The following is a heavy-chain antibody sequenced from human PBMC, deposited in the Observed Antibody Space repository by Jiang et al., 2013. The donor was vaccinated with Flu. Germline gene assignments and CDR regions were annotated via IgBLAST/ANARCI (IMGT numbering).Heavy chain of an antibody. J-gene: IGHJ4*02. D-gene: IGHD3-22*01. V-gene: IGHV3-7*03. CDR2: IKQDGSEK. Sequence: NIKQDGSEKYYVDSVKGRFTISRDNAKNSLYLQMNSLRAEDTAVYYCARERNYYDSSGYYAYWGQGTLVTVSS. CDR3: ARERNYYDSSGYYAY.